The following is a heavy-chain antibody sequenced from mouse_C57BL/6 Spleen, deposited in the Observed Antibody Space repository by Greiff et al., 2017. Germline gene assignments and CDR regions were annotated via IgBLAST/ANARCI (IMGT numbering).Heavy chain of an antibody. Sequence: VQLQQSGPELVKPGASVKISCKASGYTFTDYYMNWVKQSHGKSLEWIGDINPNNGGTSYNQKFKGKATLTVDKSSSTAYMELRSLTSEDSAVYYCARPTAQAPYAMDYWGQGTSVTVSS. D-gene: IGHD3-2*02. CDR3: ARPTAQAPYAMDY. CDR1: GYTFTDYY. CDR2: INPNNGGT. V-gene: IGHV1-26*01. J-gene: IGHJ4*01.